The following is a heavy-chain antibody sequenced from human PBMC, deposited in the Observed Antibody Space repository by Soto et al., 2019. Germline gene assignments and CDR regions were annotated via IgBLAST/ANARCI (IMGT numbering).Heavy chain of an antibody. CDR1: GSRFSNYV. V-gene: IGHV1-69*06. Sequence: QVQLVQSGAEVKTPGSSLKVSCTVSGSRFSNYVISWVRQAPGHGLEWLGRIIPIFNSTQYAQKFQGRVTITADKSTNPATLARSSLRSDDTAVYYCAREGRGKKAGYNGLVSLGYWGQGTLVTVSS. J-gene: IGHJ4*02. CDR2: IIPIFNST. CDR3: AREGRGKKAGYNGLVSLGY. D-gene: IGHD2-2*02.